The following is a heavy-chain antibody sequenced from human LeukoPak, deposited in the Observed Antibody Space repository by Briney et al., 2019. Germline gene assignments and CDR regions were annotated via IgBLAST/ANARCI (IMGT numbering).Heavy chain of an antibody. D-gene: IGHD4-17*01. V-gene: IGHV3-7*01. Sequence: PGGSLRLSCAASGFIFSNYWMSWVRQAPGKGLEWVANIKQDGSEQYYVDSVKGRFTISRDIAENSLYLQMNNLRVEDTALYYCARDYGDYWGQGTLVTVSS. CDR3: ARDYGDY. CDR2: IKQDGSEQ. J-gene: IGHJ4*02. CDR1: GFIFSNYW.